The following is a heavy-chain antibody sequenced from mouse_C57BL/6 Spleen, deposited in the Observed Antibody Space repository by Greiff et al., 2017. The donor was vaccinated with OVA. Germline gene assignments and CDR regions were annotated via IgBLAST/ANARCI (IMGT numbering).Heavy chain of an antibody. J-gene: IGHJ4*01. Sequence: QVQLQQSGPGLVQPSQSLSITCTVSGFSLTSYGVHWVRQSPGTGLEWLGVIWRGGSTDYNAAFMSRLSITKDNSKSQVFFKMNSLQADDTAIYYCAKNRDSNSYAMDYWGQGTSVTVSS. D-gene: IGHD2-5*01. CDR3: AKNRDSNSYAMDY. CDR1: GFSLTSYG. V-gene: IGHV2-5*01. CDR2: IWRGGST.